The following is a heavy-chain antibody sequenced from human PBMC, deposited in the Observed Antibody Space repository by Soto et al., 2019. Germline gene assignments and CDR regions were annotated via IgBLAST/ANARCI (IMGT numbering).Heavy chain of an antibody. D-gene: IGHD4-17*01. Sequence: NPSETLSLTCTVSGGSISSGGYYWSWIRQHPGKGLEWIGYIYYSGSTYYNPSLKSRVTISVDTSKNQFSLKLSSVTAADTAVYYCARLDYGGYGRDAGYWGQGTLVTVSS. CDR1: GGSISSGGYY. CDR3: ARLDYGGYGRDAGY. V-gene: IGHV4-31*03. J-gene: IGHJ4*02. CDR2: IYYSGST.